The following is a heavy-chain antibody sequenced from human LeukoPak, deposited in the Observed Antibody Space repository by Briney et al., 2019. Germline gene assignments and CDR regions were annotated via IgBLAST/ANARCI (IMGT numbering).Heavy chain of an antibody. J-gene: IGHJ4*02. Sequence: PLASVKVSCKASGYTFTGYYMHWVRQAPGQGLEWMGWINPNSGGTNYAQKFQGRVTMTGDTSISTAYMELSRLRSDDTAVYYCARVARNGDYVDYWGQGTLVTVSS. V-gene: IGHV1-2*02. CDR1: GYTFTGYY. D-gene: IGHD1-1*01. CDR2: INPNSGGT. CDR3: ARVARNGDYVDY.